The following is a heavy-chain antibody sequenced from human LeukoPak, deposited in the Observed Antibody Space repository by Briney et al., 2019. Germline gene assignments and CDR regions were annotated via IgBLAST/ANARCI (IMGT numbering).Heavy chain of an antibody. CDR2: ISGSSGST. V-gene: IGHV3-23*01. CDR3: AKNGAAPKVYYFDY. D-gene: IGHD6-13*01. J-gene: IGHJ4*02. CDR1: GGSISSYY. Sequence: ETLSLTCTVSGGSISSYYWSWIRQPPGKGLEWVSAISGSSGSTYYADSVKGRFTISRDNSKNTLYLQVNSLRAEDTAVYYCAKNGAAPKVYYFDYWGQGTLVTVSS.